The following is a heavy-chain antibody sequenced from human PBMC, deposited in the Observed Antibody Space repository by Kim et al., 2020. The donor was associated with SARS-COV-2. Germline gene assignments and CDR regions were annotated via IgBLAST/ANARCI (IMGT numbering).Heavy chain of an antibody. J-gene: IGHJ5*02. CDR1: GFTVSSNY. CDR3: ARDYPDYNWFDP. V-gene: IGHV3-53*01. CDR2: IYSGGST. D-gene: IGHD2-21*02. Sequence: GGSLRLSCAASGFTVSSNYMSWVRQAPGKGLEWVSVIYSGGSTYYADSVKGRFTISRDNSKNTLYLQMNSLRAEDTAVYYCARDYPDYNWFDPWGQGTLVTVFS.